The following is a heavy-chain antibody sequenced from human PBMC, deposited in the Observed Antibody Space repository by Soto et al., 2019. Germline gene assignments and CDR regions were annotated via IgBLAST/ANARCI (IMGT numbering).Heavy chain of an antibody. CDR1: GFTFSSYA. CDR2: ISYDGSNK. V-gene: IGHV3-30-3*01. D-gene: IGHD6-13*01. CDR3: ARSRIAAPYFHY. J-gene: IGHJ4*02. Sequence: GGSLRLSCAASGFTFSSYAMHWVRQAPGKGLEWVAVISYDGSNKYYADSVKGRFTISRDNSKNTLYLQMNSLRAEDTAVYYCARSRIAAPYFHYWGQGPLVTVSS.